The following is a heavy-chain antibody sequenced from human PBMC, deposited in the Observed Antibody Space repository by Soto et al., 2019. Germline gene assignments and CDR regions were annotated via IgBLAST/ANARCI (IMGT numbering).Heavy chain of an antibody. J-gene: IGHJ4*02. D-gene: IGHD3-22*01. CDR1: GGSISSSNW. Sequence: QVQLQESGPGLVKPSGTLSLTCAVSGGSISSSNWWSWVHQPPGKGLEWIGEIYHSGSTNYNPSLKSRVTISVDKSKNQFSLKLSSVTAADTAVYYCARDNNDSSGYNPVGYWGQGTLVTVSS. CDR2: IYHSGST. V-gene: IGHV4-4*02. CDR3: ARDNNDSSGYNPVGY.